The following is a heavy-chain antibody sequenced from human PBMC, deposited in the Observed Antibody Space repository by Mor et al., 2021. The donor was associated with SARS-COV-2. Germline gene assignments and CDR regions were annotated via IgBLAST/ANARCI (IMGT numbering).Heavy chain of an antibody. D-gene: IGHD6-19*01. J-gene: IGHJ4*02. V-gene: IGHV1-2*02. Sequence: KFQGRVTMTRDTSISTAYMELSRLRSDDTAVYYCARICWGSGWYGLDYWGQGTLVTVSS. CDR3: ARICWGSGWYGLDY.